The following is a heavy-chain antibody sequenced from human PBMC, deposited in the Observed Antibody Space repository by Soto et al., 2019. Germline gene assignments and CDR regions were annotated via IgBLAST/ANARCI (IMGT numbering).Heavy chain of an antibody. CDR3: ASGGNWFDP. J-gene: IGHJ5*02. CDR1: GGSISNYY. CDR2: MYYNGNI. V-gene: IGHV4-59*01. D-gene: IGHD3-16*01. Sequence: PSETLSLTCNVSGGSISNYYWTWFRQSPEKGLEWIGYMYYNGNINYNPSLKSRVTISIDTSKNQFSLTLKSVTAADTAVYYCASGGNWFDPWGQGVMVTVS.